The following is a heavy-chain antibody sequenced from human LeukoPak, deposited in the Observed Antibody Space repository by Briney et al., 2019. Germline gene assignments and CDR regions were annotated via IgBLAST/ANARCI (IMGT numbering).Heavy chain of an antibody. CDR2: IIPIFGTA. D-gene: IGHD2-15*01. V-gene: IGHV1-69*06. CDR1: GGTFSNYA. J-gene: IGHJ6*03. CDR3: ARDNGGRAMAYYYYYYMDV. Sequence: ASVKVSCKASGGTFSNYAISWVRQAPGQGLEWMGGIIPIFGTANYAQKFRGRVTITADKSTRTAYMELSSLRSEDTAVYYCARDNGGRAMAYYYYYYMDVWGKGTTATISS.